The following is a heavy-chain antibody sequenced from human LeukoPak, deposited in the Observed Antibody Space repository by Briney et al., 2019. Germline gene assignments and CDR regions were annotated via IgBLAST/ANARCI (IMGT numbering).Heavy chain of an antibody. D-gene: IGHD6-19*01. CDR3: ARASSGWSRGRSWFDP. CDR1: GGSISSYY. J-gene: IGHJ5*02. Sequence: TSETLSLTWTVSGGSISSYYGSWIRQPAGKGLEWIGRIYTSGSTNYNPSLKSRVTMSVDTSKNQFSLKLSSVTAADTAVYYCARASSGWSRGRSWFDPWGQGTLVTVSS. V-gene: IGHV4-4*07. CDR2: IYTSGST.